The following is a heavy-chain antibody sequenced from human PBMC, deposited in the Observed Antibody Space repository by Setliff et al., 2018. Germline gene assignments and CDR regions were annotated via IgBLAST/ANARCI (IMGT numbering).Heavy chain of an antibody. CDR2: IYYSGTT. CDR1: GGSISSYY. Sequence: SETLSLTCTVSGGSISSYYWSWIRQPPGKGLEWIGYIYYSGTTNYNPCLKRRVTISVDTSNNQFSLKLSSVTAADTAVYYCARQDRFYDRSVFVEYFQHWGQGALVTVSS. J-gene: IGHJ1*01. V-gene: IGHV4-59*01. CDR3: ARQDRFYDRSVFVEYFQH. D-gene: IGHD3-22*01.